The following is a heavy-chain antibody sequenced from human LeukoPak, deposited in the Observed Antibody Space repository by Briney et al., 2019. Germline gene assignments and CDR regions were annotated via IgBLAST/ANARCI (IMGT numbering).Heavy chain of an antibody. CDR3: ARTTEGGYTYNYYYYYYMDV. D-gene: IGHD5-18*01. CDR1: GGSISSGRYY. CDR2: IYYRVST. J-gene: IGHJ6*03. V-gene: IGHV4-61*10. Sequence: SETLSLTCTVSGGSISSGRYYWTWLRQPAGKGLEWIGYIYYRVSTNYNPSHKSRVTISVDTSKNQFSLQLSSVTAADTAVYYCARTTEGGYTYNYYYYYYMDVWGKGTTVTISS.